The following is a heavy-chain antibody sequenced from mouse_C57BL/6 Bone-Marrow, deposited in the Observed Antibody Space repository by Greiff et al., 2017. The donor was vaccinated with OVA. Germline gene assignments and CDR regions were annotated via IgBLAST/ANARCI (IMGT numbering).Heavy chain of an antibody. CDR3: ASGYDPFAY. CDR1: GYTFTDYY. D-gene: IGHD2-12*01. CDR2: IYPGSGNT. Sequence: QVQLQQSGAELVRPGASVKLSCKASGYTFTDYYINWVKQRPGQGLEWIARIYPGSGNTYYNEKFKGKATLTAEKSSSTAYMQLSSLTSEDSAVYFCASGYDPFAYWGQGTLVTVSA. V-gene: IGHV1-76*01. J-gene: IGHJ3*01.